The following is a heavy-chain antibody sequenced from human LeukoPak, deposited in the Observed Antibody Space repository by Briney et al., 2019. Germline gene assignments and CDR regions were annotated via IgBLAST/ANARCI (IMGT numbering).Heavy chain of an antibody. Sequence: PGGTLRLSCAVSGFTFRSHEMNWVRQAPGKGLEWISYISTSGSIIYYADSVKGRFTISRDNARNSLFLQMGSLKVEDTAVYYCARASYNSDWYFDQWVQGTLVTVSS. V-gene: IGHV3-48*03. CDR2: ISTSGSII. CDR1: GFTFRSHE. CDR3: ARASYNSDWYFDQ. J-gene: IGHJ4*02. D-gene: IGHD6-19*01.